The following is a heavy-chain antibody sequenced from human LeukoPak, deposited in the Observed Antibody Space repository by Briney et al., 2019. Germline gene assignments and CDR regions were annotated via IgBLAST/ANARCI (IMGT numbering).Heavy chain of an antibody. V-gene: IGHV3-53*01. CDR3: IVFGDSNH. J-gene: IGHJ5*02. CDR2: IHSSGGT. Sequence: PGGSLRLSCAASGFTGSNNYMSWVRQAPGKGLEWVSAIHSSGGTYYADSVKGRFTISSDTSKNTLYLQINSLRVEDTAVYYCIVFGDSNHWGQGTLVTVSS. D-gene: IGHD4-17*01. CDR1: GFTGSNNY.